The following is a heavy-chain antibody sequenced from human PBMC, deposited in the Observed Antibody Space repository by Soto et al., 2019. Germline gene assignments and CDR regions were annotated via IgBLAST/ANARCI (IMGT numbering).Heavy chain of an antibody. J-gene: IGHJ4*02. V-gene: IGHV3-23*01. Sequence: EVQLLEPGGGLVQPGGSLRLSCAASGFTFSSYAMSWVRQAPGKGLEWVSAISGSGGSTYYADSVKGRFTISRDNSKNTLYLQMNSLSAEDTDVYYCAKGGAYRIAEAGYFDYWGQGTLVTVSS. CDR1: GFTFSSYA. CDR3: AKGGAYRIAEAGYFDY. CDR2: ISGSGGST. D-gene: IGHD6-13*01.